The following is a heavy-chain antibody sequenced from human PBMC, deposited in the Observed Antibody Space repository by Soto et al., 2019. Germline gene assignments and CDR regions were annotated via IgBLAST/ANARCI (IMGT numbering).Heavy chain of an antibody. J-gene: IGHJ5*02. Sequence: LSLTCAVSGGSISSSNWWCWVRQPPGKGLGWIGESYHSGSTNYNPSRKSRVTISVDKSKNQFSLKLSSVTAADTAVYYCAREDYGDYENWFDPWGQGTLVTVSS. CDR3: AREDYGDYENWFDP. CDR2: SYHSGST. V-gene: IGHV4-4*02. CDR1: GGSISSSNW. D-gene: IGHD4-17*01.